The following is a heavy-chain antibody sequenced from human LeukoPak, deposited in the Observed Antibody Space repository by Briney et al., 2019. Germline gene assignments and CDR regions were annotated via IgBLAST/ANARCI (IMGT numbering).Heavy chain of an antibody. Sequence: ASVKVSCKASGYTFTYRYLHWVRQAPGQALEWMGWITPLNGNTNYAQNFQDRVTITGDRSMSTAYMELSSLRSEDTGMYYCAGGTATMTVGMDVWGQGTTVTVPS. CDR1: GYTFTYRY. CDR3: AGGTATMTVGMDV. D-gene: IGHD3-22*01. CDR2: ITPLNGNT. V-gene: IGHV1-45*02. J-gene: IGHJ6*02.